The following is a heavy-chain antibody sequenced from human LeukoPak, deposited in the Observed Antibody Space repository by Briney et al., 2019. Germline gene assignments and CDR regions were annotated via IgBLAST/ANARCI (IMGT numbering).Heavy chain of an antibody. J-gene: IGHJ4*02. CDR2: IYISGST. CDR1: GGSISSYY. V-gene: IGHV4-4*07. Sequence: PSETLSLTCTVSGGSISSYYWSWIQPPAGKGLEWIGRIYISGSTNYNPSLKSRVTMSVDTSKNQFSLKLSSVTAADTAVYYCARDRGTWNDDGFDYWGQGTLVTVSS. CDR3: ARDRGTWNDDGFDY. D-gene: IGHD1-1*01.